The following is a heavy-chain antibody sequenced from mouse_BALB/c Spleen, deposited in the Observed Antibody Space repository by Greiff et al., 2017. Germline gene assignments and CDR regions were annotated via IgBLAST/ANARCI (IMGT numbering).Heavy chain of an antibody. J-gene: IGHJ4*01. V-gene: IGHV1-4*01. Sequence: SGAELARPGASVKMSCKASGYTFTSYTMHWVKQRPGQGLEWIGYINPSSGYTNYNQKFKDKATLTADKSSSTAYMQLSSLTSEDSAVYYCARRAFDGYYGDYAMDYWGQGTSVTVSS. D-gene: IGHD2-3*01. CDR3: ARRAFDGYYGDYAMDY. CDR2: INPSSGYT. CDR1: GYTFTSYT.